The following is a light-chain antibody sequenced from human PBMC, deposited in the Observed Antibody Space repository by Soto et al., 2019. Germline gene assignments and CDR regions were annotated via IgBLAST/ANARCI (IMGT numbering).Light chain of an antibody. CDR2: TTS. J-gene: IGKJ2*01. Sequence: EIVLTQSPGTLSLSLGERATLSCRASQSISSSSLAWYQQKLGRAPRLLIYTTSTRAAGTPDRFGGSGSGTDFTLTISSLEPEDFAVYYCQHYGSSPPMYTFGQGTKLETK. V-gene: IGKV3-20*01. CDR3: QHYGSSPPMYT. CDR1: QSISSSS.